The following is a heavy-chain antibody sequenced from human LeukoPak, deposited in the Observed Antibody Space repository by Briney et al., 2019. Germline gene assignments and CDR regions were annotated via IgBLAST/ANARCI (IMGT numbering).Heavy chain of an antibody. D-gene: IGHD3-16*02. J-gene: IGHJ4*02. Sequence: GSLGPPLATPGFTFDDYCMSLVRPAPGEGLGWVSGFNWNGCSTGYADSVKGRFTISRDNAKNSLYLQMNSLRAEDTALYYCARLPTNYVWGSYRHSYFDYWGQGTLVTVSS. CDR3: ARLPTNYVWGSYRHSYFDY. V-gene: IGHV3-20*03. CDR1: GFTFDDYC. CDR2: FNWNGCST.